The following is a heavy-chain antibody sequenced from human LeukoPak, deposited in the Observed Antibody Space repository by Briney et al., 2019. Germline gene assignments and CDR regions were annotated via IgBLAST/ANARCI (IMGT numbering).Heavy chain of an antibody. V-gene: IGHV3-30*18. CDR1: GFTFSSYG. D-gene: IGHD6-19*01. CDR3: AKDSLGAVTSIPLSPFFDY. J-gene: IGHJ4*02. CDR2: ISYDGSNK. Sequence: LAGGSLRLSCAASGFTFSSYGMHWVRQAPGKGLEWVAVISYDGSNKYYAASVKGRFTISRDNSKNTLYLQMNSLRAEDTAVYYCAKDSLGAVTSIPLSPFFDYWGQGTLVTVSS.